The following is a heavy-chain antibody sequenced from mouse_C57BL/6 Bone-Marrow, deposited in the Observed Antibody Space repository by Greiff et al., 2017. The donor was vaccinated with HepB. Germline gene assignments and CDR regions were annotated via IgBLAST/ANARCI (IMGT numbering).Heavy chain of an antibody. CDR2: IDRNSGGT. J-gene: IGHJ3*01. CDR1: GYTFTSYW. V-gene: IGHV1-72*01. D-gene: IGHD1-1*01. Sequence: QVQLKQPGAELVKPGASVKLSCKASGYTFTSYWMHWVKQRPGRGLEWIGRIDRNSGGTKYNEKFKSKATLTVDKPSSTAYMQLSSLTSEDSAVYYCARSYATRAWFADWGQGTLVTVSA. CDR3: ARSYATRAWFAD.